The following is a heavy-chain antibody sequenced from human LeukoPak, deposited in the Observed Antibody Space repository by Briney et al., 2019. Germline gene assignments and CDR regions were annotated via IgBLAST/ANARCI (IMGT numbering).Heavy chain of an antibody. J-gene: IGHJ4*02. CDR3: AKNGGYDGPPH. D-gene: IGHD5-12*01. CDR2: ISGSGGST. CDR1: GFTFSKAW. V-gene: IGHV3-23*01. Sequence: PGGSLRLSCAASGFTFSKAWMNWVRQAPGKGLEWVSAISGSGGSTYYADSVKGRFTISRDNSKNTLYLQMNSLRAEDTAVYYCAKNGGYDGPPHWGQGTLVTVSS.